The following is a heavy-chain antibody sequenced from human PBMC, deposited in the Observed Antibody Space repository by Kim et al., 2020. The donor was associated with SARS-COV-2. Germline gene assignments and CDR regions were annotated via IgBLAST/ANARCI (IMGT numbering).Heavy chain of an antibody. D-gene: IGHD4-17*01. V-gene: IGHV3-9*01. J-gene: IGHJ3*02. Sequence: GGSLRLSCAASGFTFDDYAMHWVRQAPGKGLEWVSGISWNSGSIGYADSVKGRFTISRDNAKNSLYLQMNSLRAEDTALYYCAKVNGDYPDDAFDIWGQG. CDR2: ISWNSGSI. CDR1: GFTFDDYA. CDR3: AKVNGDYPDDAFDI.